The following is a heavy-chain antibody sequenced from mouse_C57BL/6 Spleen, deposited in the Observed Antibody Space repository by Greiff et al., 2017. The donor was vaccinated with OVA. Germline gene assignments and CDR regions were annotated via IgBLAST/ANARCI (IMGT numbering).Heavy chain of an antibody. D-gene: IGHD1-1*01. CDR1: GFTFSDYG. CDR2: ISSGSSTI. V-gene: IGHV5-17*01. CDR3: ERNYRGGYYAMDY. Sequence: EVKLVESGGGLVKPGGSLKLSCAASGFTFSDYGMHWVRQAPEKGLEWVAYISSGSSTIYYADTVKGRFTISRDNAKNTLFLQMTSLRSEDTAMYYCERNYRGGYYAMDYWGQGTSVTVSS. J-gene: IGHJ4*01.